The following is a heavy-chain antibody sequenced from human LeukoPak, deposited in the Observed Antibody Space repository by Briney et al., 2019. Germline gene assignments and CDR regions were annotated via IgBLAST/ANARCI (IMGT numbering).Heavy chain of an antibody. J-gene: IGHJ5*02. Sequence: GNSLRLSCAASGFNFRSFAMHWVRQAPGKGLEWVAVLSYDGTNKYYADSVKGRFTISRDNSKNTLYLQMNSLRVEDTAVYYCARDLVVIPAAIGLGSSPLDPWGQGTLVTVSS. CDR3: ARDLVVIPAAIGLGSSPLDP. CDR1: GFNFRSFA. D-gene: IGHD2-2*02. CDR2: LSYDGTNK. V-gene: IGHV3-30-3*01.